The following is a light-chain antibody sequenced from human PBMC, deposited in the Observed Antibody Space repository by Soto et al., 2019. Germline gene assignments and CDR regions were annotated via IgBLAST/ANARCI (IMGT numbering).Light chain of an antibody. CDR2: GAS. Sequence: EIVLTQSPATLSLSPGERAALSCRASQSVSSNLAWYQQKPGQAPRLLIYGASTRATGIPARFSGSGSGTEFTLTISSLQSEDFAVYYCQQYIDWPLTFGQGTKVDIK. V-gene: IGKV3-15*01. J-gene: IGKJ1*01. CDR3: QQYIDWPLT. CDR1: QSVSSN.